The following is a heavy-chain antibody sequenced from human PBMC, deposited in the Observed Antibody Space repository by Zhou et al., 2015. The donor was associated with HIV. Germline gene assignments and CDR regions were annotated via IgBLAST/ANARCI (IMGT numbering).Heavy chain of an antibody. CDR1: GGTFSNYA. Sequence: QVQLVQSGAEVKKPGSSVKVSCKASGGTFSNYAISWVRQAPGQGLEWMGGIIPIFNTGNHAQRFQGRVTITADESTSTAYMELRSLRSEDTAVYYCARAGAYFTSDYNFDYWGQGTLVTVSS. CDR3: ARAGAYFTSDYNFDY. J-gene: IGHJ4*02. V-gene: IGHV1-69*01. D-gene: IGHD3-9*01. CDR2: IIPIFNTG.